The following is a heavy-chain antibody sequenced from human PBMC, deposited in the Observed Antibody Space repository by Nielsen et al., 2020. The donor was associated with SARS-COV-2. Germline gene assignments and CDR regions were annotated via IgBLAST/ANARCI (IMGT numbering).Heavy chain of an antibody. J-gene: IGHJ4*02. CDR3: ARGQALRPGYSSSWYRANGFDY. D-gene: IGHD6-13*01. Sequence: WIRQPPGKGLEWIGYIYYSGSTNYNPSLKSRVTISVDTSKNQFSLKLSSVTAADTAVYYCARGQALRPGYSSSWYRANGFDYWGQGTPVTVSS. V-gene: IGHV4-59*12. CDR2: IYYSGST.